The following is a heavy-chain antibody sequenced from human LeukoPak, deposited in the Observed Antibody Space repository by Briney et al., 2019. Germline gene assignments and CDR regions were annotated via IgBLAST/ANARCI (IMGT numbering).Heavy chain of an antibody. CDR3: AGGARRQQPFDY. CDR2: IYSGGST. V-gene: IGHV3-66*01. CDR1: EFTVSSNY. J-gene: IGHJ4*02. Sequence: GGSLRLSCAASEFTVSSNYMNWVRQAPGKGLEWVSVIYSGGSTHYADSVKGRFTISRDNSKNTLYLQMNSLRAEDTAVYYCAGGARRQQPFDYWGQGTLVTVSS. D-gene: IGHD6-13*01.